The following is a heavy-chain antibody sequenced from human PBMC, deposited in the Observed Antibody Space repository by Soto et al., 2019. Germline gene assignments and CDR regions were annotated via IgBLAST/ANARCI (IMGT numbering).Heavy chain of an antibody. CDR2: TFYRSKWYN. Sequence: SQTLSLTCAISGDSVSSNSAAWNWIRQSPSRGLEWLGRTFYRSKWYNGYAVSVKSRIIINADTSKNQFSLQLNSVTPEDAAVYYCARSITLACRYGYYGMDVCGQGTTVTVSS. CDR3: ARSITLACRYGYYGMDV. V-gene: IGHV6-1*01. CDR1: GDSVSSNSAA. J-gene: IGHJ6*02. D-gene: IGHD6-19*01.